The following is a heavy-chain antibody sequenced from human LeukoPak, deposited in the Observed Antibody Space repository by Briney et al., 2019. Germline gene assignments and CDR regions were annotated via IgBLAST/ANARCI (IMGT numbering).Heavy chain of an antibody. J-gene: IGHJ3*02. D-gene: IGHD4-17*01. V-gene: IGHV4-59*11. CDR1: ADSFSSHY. CDR2: ISYIGST. Sequence: MASETLSLTCAVSADSFSSHYWTWIRQSPGKGLEWIGYISYIGSTNYNPSLKSRVTFSIDTSKNQFSLKLRSVTAADTAVYYRARDLVTVTKGFDIWGQGTMVSVSS. CDR3: ARDLVTVTKGFDI.